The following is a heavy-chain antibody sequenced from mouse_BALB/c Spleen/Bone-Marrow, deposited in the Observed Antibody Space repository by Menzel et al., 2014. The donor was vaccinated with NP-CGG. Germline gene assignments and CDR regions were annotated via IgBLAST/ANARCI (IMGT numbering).Heavy chain of an antibody. CDR2: INPYNDGT. Sequence: EVQLQQSGPELVKPGASVKMSCKASGYTFTSYVMHWVKQKPGQGLEWIGYINPYNDGTKYNEKFKGKATLTSDKSSSTAYMELSSLTSGDSAVYYCARGGYYGYYAMDYWGQGTSVTVSS. D-gene: IGHD1-2*01. V-gene: IGHV1-14*01. CDR1: GYTFTSYV. J-gene: IGHJ4*01. CDR3: ARGGYYGYYAMDY.